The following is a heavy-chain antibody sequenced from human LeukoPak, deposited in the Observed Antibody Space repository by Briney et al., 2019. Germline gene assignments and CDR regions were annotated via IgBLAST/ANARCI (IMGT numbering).Heavy chain of an antibody. CDR2: INTSAGTT. V-gene: IGHV1-46*01. Sequence: ASVKVSCKASGNTFTRYYMHWVRQAPGQGLQWMGDINTSAGTTTYAQKFQGRVTMTRDTSTSTGYMELSSLRSDDTAVYYCARGAPXGXXXXXGXXDYWGXGTLVTV. D-gene: IGHD3-16*01. CDR1: GNTFTRYY. CDR3: ARGAPXGXXXXXGXXDY. J-gene: IGHJ4*01.